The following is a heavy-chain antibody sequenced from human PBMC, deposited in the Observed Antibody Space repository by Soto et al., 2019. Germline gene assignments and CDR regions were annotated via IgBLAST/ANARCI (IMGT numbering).Heavy chain of an antibody. D-gene: IGHD4-17*01. V-gene: IGHV5-51*01. CDR2: IYPGDSDT. Sequence: PGESLKISCKASEYIFTLYWIGWVRQMPGKGLEWMGIIYPGDSDTRYSPSFQGQVTISADKSISTASLQWSSLKASDTAVYYCARQSPTPGYYYFSYGMDVWGQGTTVTVSS. CDR1: EYIFTLYW. CDR3: ARQSPTPGYYYFSYGMDV. J-gene: IGHJ6*02.